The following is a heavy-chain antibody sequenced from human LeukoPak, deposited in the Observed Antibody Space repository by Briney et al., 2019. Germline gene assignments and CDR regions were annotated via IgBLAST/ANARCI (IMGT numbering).Heavy chain of an antibody. CDR3: AGLDSSGYYEH. V-gene: IGHV4-31*03. D-gene: IGHD3-22*01. J-gene: IGHJ4*02. Sequence: PQTLSLTCTVSGGSISSGGYYWSWIRQHPGKGLEWIGYIYYSGSTYYNPSLKSRVTISVDTSKNQFSLKLSSVTAADTAVYYCAGLDSSGYYEHWGQGTLVTVSS. CDR2: IYYSGST. CDR1: GGSISSGGYY.